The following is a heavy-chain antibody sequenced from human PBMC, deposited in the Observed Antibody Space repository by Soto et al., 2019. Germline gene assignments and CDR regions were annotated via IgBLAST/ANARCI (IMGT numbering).Heavy chain of an antibody. CDR3: ARDEEIGRVVAATIYYYYYMDV. V-gene: IGHV3-7*01. D-gene: IGHD2-15*01. J-gene: IGHJ6*03. CDR2: IKQDGSEK. Sequence: GGSLRLSCAASGFTFSSYWMSWVRQAPGKGLEWVANIKQDGSEKYYVDSVKGRFTISRDNAKNSLYLQMNSLRAEDTAVYYCARDEEIGRVVAATIYYYYYMDVWGKGTTVTVSS. CDR1: GFTFSSYW.